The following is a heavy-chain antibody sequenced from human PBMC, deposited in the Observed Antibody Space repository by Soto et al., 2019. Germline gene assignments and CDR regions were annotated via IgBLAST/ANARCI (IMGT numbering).Heavy chain of an antibody. V-gene: IGHV3-7*01. Sequence: GGSLRLSCAASGFTFSSYWMSWVRQAPGKGLEWVANIKQDGSEKYYVDSVKGRFTIYKDKAKNSLYLQMNSLRAEDTAVYYCARDNRGYDYIWGSYRPRMGYFDYWGQGTLVTVSS. D-gene: IGHD3-16*02. CDR3: ARDNRGYDYIWGSYRPRMGYFDY. J-gene: IGHJ4*02. CDR2: IKQDGSEK. CDR1: GFTFSSYW.